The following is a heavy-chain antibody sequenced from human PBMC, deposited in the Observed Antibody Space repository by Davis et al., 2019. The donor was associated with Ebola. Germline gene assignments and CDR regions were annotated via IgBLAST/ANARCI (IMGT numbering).Heavy chain of an antibody. D-gene: IGHD4-17*01. J-gene: IGHJ4*02. CDR2: VHPAGDT. Sequence: GESLKISCAASGLNVSTNYMNWVRQAPGKGLEWVSFVHPAGDTFYADSVKGRFVISRDIFKNTVTLQMNGLSAEDTAVYYCARGGDYAKVGYWGQGTLVIVSS. V-gene: IGHV3-66*01. CDR3: ARGGDYAKVGY. CDR1: GLNVSTNY.